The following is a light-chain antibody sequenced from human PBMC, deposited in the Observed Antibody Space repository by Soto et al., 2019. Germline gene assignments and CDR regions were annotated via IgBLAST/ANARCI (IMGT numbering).Light chain of an antibody. CDR2: DVS. Sequence: QSVLTQPASVSGSPGQAITISCSGTSSDVGAFNYVSWYQQHPGKAPKLMIYDVSNRPSGVSNRFSGSKSGNTASLTISGLQAEDEAVYYCSSFTTYRVYVFGPGTKVTVL. CDR1: SSDVGAFNY. CDR3: SSFTTYRVYV. J-gene: IGLJ1*01. V-gene: IGLV2-14*03.